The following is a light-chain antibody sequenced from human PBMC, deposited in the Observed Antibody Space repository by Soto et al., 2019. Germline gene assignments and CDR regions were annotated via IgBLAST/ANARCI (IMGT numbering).Light chain of an antibody. CDR2: DAS. CDR1: QDIGNY. V-gene: IGKV1-33*01. Sequence: DLPMTQSPSSLSASVGDRVTITCQASQDIGNYLNWYQQKPGKAPKLLILDASNLESGVPSRFSGSGSGTDFTFTISSLQPEDIATYYCQQYENLPITFGQGTRLEIK. J-gene: IGKJ5*01. CDR3: QQYENLPIT.